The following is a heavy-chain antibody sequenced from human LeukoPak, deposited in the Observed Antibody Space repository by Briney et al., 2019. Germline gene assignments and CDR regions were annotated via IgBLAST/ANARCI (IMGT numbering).Heavy chain of an antibody. Sequence: SETLSLTCTVSGGSISSYYWSWIRQPAGKGLEWIGRIYTSWSTNYNPSLKSRVTMSVDTSKNQFSLKLSSMTAADTAVYYCARGKHLDYYYDSSGYYFDYWGQGTLVTVSS. CDR3: ARGKHLDYYYDSSGYYFDY. CDR1: GGSISSYY. V-gene: IGHV4-4*07. J-gene: IGHJ4*02. CDR2: IYTSWST. D-gene: IGHD3-22*01.